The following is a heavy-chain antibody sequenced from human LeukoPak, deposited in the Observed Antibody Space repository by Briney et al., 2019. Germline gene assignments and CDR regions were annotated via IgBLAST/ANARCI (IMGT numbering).Heavy chain of an antibody. V-gene: IGHV3-53*01. Sequence: GGSLRLSCAASGLTVSGKHMSWVRQAPGKGLEWVSSVYTGGSTYYADSVKGRFTISRDNTRNTLHLQMNSLRADDTTVYYCAARDCSITACSAGVFDYWGQGTLVTVSS. CDR2: VYTGGST. D-gene: IGHD2-2*01. CDR1: GLTVSGKH. CDR3: AARDCSITACSAGVFDY. J-gene: IGHJ4*02.